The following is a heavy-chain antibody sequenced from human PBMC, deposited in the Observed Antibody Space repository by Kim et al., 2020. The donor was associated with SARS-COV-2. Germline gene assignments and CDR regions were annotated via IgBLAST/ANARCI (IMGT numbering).Heavy chain of an antibody. CDR3: AKALVVVIAATPDPFDH. CDR2: ISYDGSNK. V-gene: IGHV3-30*18. CDR1: GFTFSSYG. Sequence: GGSLRLSCAASGFTFSSYGMHWVRQAPGKGLEWVAVISYDGSNKHYAESVNGRFTISRDKSKNTLYLQMNSLRAEDTAVYYCAKALVVVIAATPDPFDHWGQGTLVTVSP. J-gene: IGHJ4*02. D-gene: IGHD2-15*01.